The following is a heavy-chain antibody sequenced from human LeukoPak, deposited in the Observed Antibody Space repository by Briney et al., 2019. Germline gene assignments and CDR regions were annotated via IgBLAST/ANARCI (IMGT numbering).Heavy chain of an antibody. CDR3: ARDNDYDILTGYYRGGYHDY. Sequence: GGSLRLSCAASGFTFSDYYMSWIRQAPGKGLEWVSYISSSSSYTNYADSVKGRFTISRDNAKNSLYLQMSSLRAEDTAVYYCARDNDYDILTGYYRGGYHDYWGQGTLVTVSS. CDR2: ISSSSSYT. D-gene: IGHD3-9*01. J-gene: IGHJ4*02. CDR1: GFTFSDYY. V-gene: IGHV3-11*06.